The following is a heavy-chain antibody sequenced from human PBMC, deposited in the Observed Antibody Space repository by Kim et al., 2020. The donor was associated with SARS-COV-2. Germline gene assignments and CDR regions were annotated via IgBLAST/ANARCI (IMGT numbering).Heavy chain of an antibody. CDR1: GGSFSGYY. V-gene: IGHV4-34*01. J-gene: IGHJ4*02. Sequence: SETLSLTCAVYGGSFSGYYWSWIRQPPGKGLEWIGEINHSGSTNYNPSLKSRVTISVDTSKNQFSLKLSSVTAADTAVYYCASMGYGDRDYWGQGTLVTVSS. CDR3: ASMGYGDRDY. D-gene: IGHD4-17*01. CDR2: INHSGST.